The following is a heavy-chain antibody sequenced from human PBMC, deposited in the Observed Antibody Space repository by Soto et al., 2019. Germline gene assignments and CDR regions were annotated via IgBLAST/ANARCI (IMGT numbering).Heavy chain of an antibody. D-gene: IGHD1-7*01. CDR2: VSDNGGTS. J-gene: IGHJ4*02. CDR1: GFTFSNYA. CDR3: VKDWNWNYVEYFDY. Sequence: GSLRLSCSASGFTFSNYAMYWVRQAPGKGLEYVSAVSDNGGTSYYADSVKGRFTISRDNSKNTLYLQMSRLRAEDTAVYYCVKDWNWNYVEYFDYWGQGTLVTVSS. V-gene: IGHV3-64D*08.